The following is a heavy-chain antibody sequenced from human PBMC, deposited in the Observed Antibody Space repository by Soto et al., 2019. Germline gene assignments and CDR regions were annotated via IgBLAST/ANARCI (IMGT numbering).Heavy chain of an antibody. J-gene: IGHJ4*02. CDR2: ISPDNGNT. Sequence: ASVKVSCKASGYTFTIYGINWVRQAPGQGLEWMGWISPDNGNTNYAQKLQGRVTMTTDTSTSTAYMELRSLRSDDTAVYYCARDPRNIDSQWNQHFDSWGQGTMVTVSS. V-gene: IGHV1-18*01. CDR1: GYTFTIYG. D-gene: IGHD1-1*01. CDR3: ARDPRNIDSQWNQHFDS.